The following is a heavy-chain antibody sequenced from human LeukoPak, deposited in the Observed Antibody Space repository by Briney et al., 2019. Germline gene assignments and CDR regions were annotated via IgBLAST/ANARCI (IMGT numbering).Heavy chain of an antibody. Sequence: KPGGSLRLSCAASGFTFNTYSMIWVRQAPGKGLEWVSYITSTSSYMYYADSVKGRFTISRDNAKNSLYLQMNSLRAEDTAVYYCARDESTGHVSLWGQGTLVTVSS. D-gene: IGHD2-8*02. CDR3: ARDESTGHVSL. CDR1: GFTFNTYS. J-gene: IGHJ4*02. V-gene: IGHV3-21*01. CDR2: ITSTSSYM.